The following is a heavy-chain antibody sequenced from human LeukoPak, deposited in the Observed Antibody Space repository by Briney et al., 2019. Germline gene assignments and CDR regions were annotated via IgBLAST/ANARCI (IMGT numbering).Heavy chain of an antibody. CDR3: AREPGSGYEEHFDY. Sequence: GGSLRLSCAASGFIFSDYYMSWIPAAPGKGVEWVSYISSSGSTMYYTDSVKGRFTIYRDNAKDSLYLQMNSLRAEDTAVYYCAREPGSGYEEHFDYWGQGTLVTVSS. J-gene: IGHJ4*02. D-gene: IGHD5-12*01. V-gene: IGHV3-11*01. CDR1: GFIFSDYY. CDR2: ISSSGSTM.